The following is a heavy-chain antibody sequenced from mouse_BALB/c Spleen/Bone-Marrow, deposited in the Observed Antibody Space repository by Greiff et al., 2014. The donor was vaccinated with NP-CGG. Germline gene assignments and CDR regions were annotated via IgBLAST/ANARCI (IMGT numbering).Heavy chain of an antibody. CDR2: IDPANGDT. CDR1: GFNIKDTF. V-gene: IGHV14-3*02. J-gene: IGHJ1*01. Sequence: EVQVVESGAELVKPEASVKLSCTASGFNIKDTFMHWVKQRPEQGLEWIGRIDPANGDTKYDPKFQDKATITADTSSNTAYLQLSSLTSEDTAVYYCTKPSFYYGSSYWYFDVWGAGTTVTVSS. CDR3: TKPSFYYGSSYWYFDV. D-gene: IGHD1-1*01.